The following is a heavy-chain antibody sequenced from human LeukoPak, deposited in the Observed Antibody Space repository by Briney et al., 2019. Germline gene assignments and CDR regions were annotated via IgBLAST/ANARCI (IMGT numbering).Heavy chain of an antibody. J-gene: IGHJ3*02. Sequence: PGGSLRLSCEASGFTFSSYEMNWFRQAPGKGLEWVSNVSKSGGTMKNADSVKGRFTVSRDNAKNSLYLQMDSLTAEDTAVYYCATAVIRGRGTMVTVSS. CDR3: ATAVI. CDR1: GFTFSSYE. V-gene: IGHV3-48*03. CDR2: VSKSGGTM.